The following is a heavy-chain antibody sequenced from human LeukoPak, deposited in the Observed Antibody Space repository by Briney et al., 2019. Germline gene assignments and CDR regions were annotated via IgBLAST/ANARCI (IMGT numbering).Heavy chain of an antibody. Sequence: PSETLSLTCAVYGGSFSGYYWSWIRQPPGKGLEWIGEINHSGSTNYNPSLKSRVTISVDTSKNQFSLKLSSVTAADTAVYYCARGVRYYDSSGYYLRDYYYYGMDVWGQGTTVTVSS. CDR3: ARGVRYYDSSGYYLRDYYYYGMDV. CDR1: GGSFSGYY. CDR2: INHSGST. V-gene: IGHV4-34*01. D-gene: IGHD3-22*01. J-gene: IGHJ6*02.